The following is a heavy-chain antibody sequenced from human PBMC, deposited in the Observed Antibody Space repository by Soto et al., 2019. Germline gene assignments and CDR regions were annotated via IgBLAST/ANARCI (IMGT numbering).Heavy chain of an antibody. D-gene: IGHD1-26*01. J-gene: IGHJ2*01. CDR2: IWYDGSNK. CDR3: ARAEGDRRDWYFDL. Sequence: QVQLVESGGGVVQPGRSLRLSCAASGFTFSNYGMHWVRQAPCKGLEWVAVIWYDGSNKYYADSVKGRFTISRDNSRNTLSLQMASLRAEDTAVYYCARAEGDRRDWYFDLWGRGTLVTVSS. V-gene: IGHV3-33*01. CDR1: GFTFSNYG.